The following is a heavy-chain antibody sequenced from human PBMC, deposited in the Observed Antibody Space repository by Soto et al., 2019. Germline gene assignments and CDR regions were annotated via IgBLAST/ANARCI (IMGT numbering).Heavy chain of an antibody. CDR3: ARQMNRGVIFDY. CDR2: VIPIFGTT. V-gene: IGHV1-69*01. CDR1: GGIFSDYA. J-gene: IGHJ4*02. Sequence: QVQLVQSGAEVRRPGSSVKVSCKTSGGIFSDYALSWVWQAPGQGLEWMGRVIPIFGTTIYAQKFHGRVTITADESTSTAFMELSSLRSEDTAVYYCARQMNRGVIFDYWGQGTLVTVSS. D-gene: IGHD3-10*01.